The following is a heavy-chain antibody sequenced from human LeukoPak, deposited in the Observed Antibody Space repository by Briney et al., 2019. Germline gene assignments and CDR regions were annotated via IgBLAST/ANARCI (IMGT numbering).Heavy chain of an antibody. V-gene: IGHV4-39*01. CDR2: IYYSGST. CDR1: GGSISSSSYY. J-gene: IGHJ4*02. CDR3: ADLDAFNDYGDY. Sequence: PSETLSLTCTVSGGSISSSSYYWGWIRQPPGKGLEWIGSIYYSGSTYYNPSLKSRVTISVDTSKNQFSLNLSSVTAADTAVYYCADLDAFNDYGDYWGQGTLVTVSS.